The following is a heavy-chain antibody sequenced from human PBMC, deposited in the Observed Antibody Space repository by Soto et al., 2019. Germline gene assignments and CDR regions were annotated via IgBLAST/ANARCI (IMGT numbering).Heavy chain of an antibody. D-gene: IGHD4-4*01. CDR3: ARDSELAVTTGNYYYGMDV. V-gene: IGHV3-21*01. Sequence: KPGGSLRLSCAASGFTFSSYSMNWVRQAPGKGLEWVSSISSSSSYIYHADSVKGRFTISRDNAKNSLYLQMNSLRAEDTAVYYCARDSELAVTTGNYYYGMDVWGQGTTVTVSS. CDR2: ISSSSSYI. CDR1: GFTFSSYS. J-gene: IGHJ6*02.